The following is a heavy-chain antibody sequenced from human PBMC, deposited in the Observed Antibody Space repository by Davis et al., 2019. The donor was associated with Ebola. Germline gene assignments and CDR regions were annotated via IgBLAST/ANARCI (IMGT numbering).Heavy chain of an antibody. V-gene: IGHV3-49*04. CDR1: GFTFSSYS. J-gene: IGHJ4*02. CDR2: IRSKAYGGTT. D-gene: IGHD3-3*01. Sequence: GESLKISCAASGFTFSSYSMNWVRQAPGKGLEWVGFIRSKAYGGTTEYAASVKGRFTISRDDSKSIAYLQMNSLKTEDTAVYYCTRYMSGGFGVVIMDYWGQGTLVTVPS. CDR3: TRYMSGGFGVVIMDY.